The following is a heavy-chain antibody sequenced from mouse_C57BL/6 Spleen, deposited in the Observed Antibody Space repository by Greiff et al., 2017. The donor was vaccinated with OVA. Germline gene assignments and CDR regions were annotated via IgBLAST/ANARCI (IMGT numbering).Heavy chain of an antibody. CDR1: GYAFSGSW. CDR2: IYPGDGDT. CDR3: YSATPGYCGYDDWYFDG. J-gene: IGHJ1*03. D-gene: IGHD2-2*01. V-gene: IGHV1-82*01. Sequence: VQLQQSGPELVKPGASVKISCKASGYAFSGSWMNWVKQRPGKGLEWIGRIYPGDGDTNYNEKFKGKATLTADKSSSTAYLQLSSLTPEDSAVYFYYSATPGYCGYDDWYFDGWGTVTTVTVAS.